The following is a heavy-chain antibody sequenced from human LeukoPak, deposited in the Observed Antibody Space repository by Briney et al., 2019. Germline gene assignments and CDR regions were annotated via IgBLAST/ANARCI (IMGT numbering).Heavy chain of an antibody. J-gene: IGHJ4*02. CDR2: INHSGST. D-gene: IGHD6-19*01. CDR3: ARVQGAVASYYFDY. Sequence: PSETLSLTCAVYGGSFSGYYWSWIRQPPGKGLEWIGEINHSGSTNYNPSLKSQVTISVDTSKNQFSLKLSSVTAADTAVYYCARVQGAVASYYFDYWGQGTLVTVSS. CDR1: GGSFSGYY. V-gene: IGHV4-34*01.